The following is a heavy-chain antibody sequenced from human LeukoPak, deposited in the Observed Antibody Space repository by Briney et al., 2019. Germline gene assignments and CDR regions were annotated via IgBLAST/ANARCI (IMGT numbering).Heavy chain of an antibody. CDR2: MWYDGSKE. CDR1: GFTFRNYG. D-gene: IGHD2-15*01. Sequence: PGGSLRLSCAVSGFTFRNYGMHWVRQAPGKGLEWVALMWYDGSKEYYADSVKGRFTISRDNSKSTLYLQMNSLTAEDTAVYYCVRDRGSTAGRGMDYWGQGNLVTVSS. J-gene: IGHJ4*02. CDR3: VRDRGSTAGRGMDY. V-gene: IGHV3-33*01.